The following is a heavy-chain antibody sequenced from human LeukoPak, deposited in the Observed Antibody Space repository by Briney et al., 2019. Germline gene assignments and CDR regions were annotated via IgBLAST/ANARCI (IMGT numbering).Heavy chain of an antibody. CDR2: ITSSSSYI. V-gene: IGHV3-21*01. CDR1: GLTFSVYN. D-gene: IGHD6-19*01. J-gene: IGHJ4*02. CDR3: AREYGGSGWYDY. Sequence: GGSLRLSCAVSGLTFSVYNMTWVRQAPGKGLEWVSSITSSSSYIYYADSVKGRFTISRDNAKNSLYLQMNSLRAEDTAAYYCAREYGGSGWYDYWGQGTLVTVSS.